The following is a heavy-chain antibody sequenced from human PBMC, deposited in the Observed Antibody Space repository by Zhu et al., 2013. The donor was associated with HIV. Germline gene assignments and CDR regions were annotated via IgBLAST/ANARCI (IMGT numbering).Heavy chain of an antibody. V-gene: IGHV1-8*01. CDR1: GYSFIDYD. J-gene: IGHJ4*02. Sequence: QVQLVQSGAEVKKPGASVKVSCQAAGYSFIDYDINWVRQATGQGLEWMGWMNPNSGNTGYAQKFQGRVTMTGNTSINTAYMELSSLRSEDTAVYYCARGLPHIDYWGQGTLVTVSS. CDR2: MNPNSGNT. CDR3: ARGLPHIDY.